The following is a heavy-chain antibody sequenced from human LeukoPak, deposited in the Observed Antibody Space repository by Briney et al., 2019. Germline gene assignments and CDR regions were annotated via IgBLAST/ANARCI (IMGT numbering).Heavy chain of an antibody. D-gene: IGHD2-15*01. J-gene: IGHJ4*02. CDR3: ASAPDIVVVVAAPL. CDR1: GLSFSTFW. Sequence: PGGALRVSCAASGLSFSTFWMAWVRQAPGRGREWVAHIKPDGSEQYYVDSVKGRFTISRDNSKDTLYLQMNSLRAEDTAVYYCASAPDIVVVVAAPLWGQGTLVTVSS. CDR2: IKPDGSEQ. V-gene: IGHV3-7*01.